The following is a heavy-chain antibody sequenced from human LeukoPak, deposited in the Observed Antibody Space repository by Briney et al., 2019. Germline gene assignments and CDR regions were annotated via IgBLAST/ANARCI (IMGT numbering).Heavy chain of an antibody. Sequence: GGSLRLSCTASGFAFSDYWMSWVRQAPGKGLEWLANVNQDGSQTSYVDSVRGRFTVSRDNAKNSLYLQMNSLRADDTAVYYCARDSSPRYSGYDWVYWGRGTLVTVSS. V-gene: IGHV3-7*01. D-gene: IGHD5-12*01. CDR2: VNQDGSQT. CDR1: GFAFSDYW. CDR3: ARDSSPRYSGYDWVY. J-gene: IGHJ4*02.